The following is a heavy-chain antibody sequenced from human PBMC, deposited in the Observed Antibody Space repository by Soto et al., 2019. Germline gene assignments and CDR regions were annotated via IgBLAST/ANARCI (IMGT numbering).Heavy chain of an antibody. CDR1: GGTFSSYA. D-gene: IGHD2-15*01. CDR2: IIPIFGTA. V-gene: IGHV1-69*13. J-gene: IGHJ6*02. CDR3: ARDSDIVVVVASVKYYYYVMDV. Sequence: GPSVKVSCKASGGTFSSYAISWVRQAPGQGLEWMGGIIPIFGTANYAQKFQGRVTITADESTSTAYMELSSLRSEDTAVYYCARDSDIVVVVASVKYYYYVMDVCGQGTTVTVSS.